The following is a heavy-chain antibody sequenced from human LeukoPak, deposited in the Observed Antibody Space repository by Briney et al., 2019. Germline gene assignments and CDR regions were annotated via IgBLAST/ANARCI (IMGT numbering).Heavy chain of an antibody. CDR2: IYYSGST. CDR1: GGSISSHY. V-gene: IGHV4-59*11. J-gene: IGHJ3*02. CDR3: ARAGPRAARRISVLGAFDI. Sequence: SETLSLTCTVSGGSISSHYWSWIRQPPGKGLEWIGYIYYSGSTNYNPSLKSRVTISVDTSKNQFSLKLSSVTAADTAVYYCARAGPRAARRISVLGAFDIWGQGTMVTVSS. D-gene: IGHD6-6*01.